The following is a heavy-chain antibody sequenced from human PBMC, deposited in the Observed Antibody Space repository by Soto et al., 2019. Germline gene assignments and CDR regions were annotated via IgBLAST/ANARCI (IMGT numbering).Heavy chain of an antibody. V-gene: IGHV4-59*08. D-gene: IGHD3-10*01. Sequence: QVQLQESGPGLVKPSETLSLTCTVSGGSISSYYWSWIRQPPGKGLEWIGYIYYSGSTNYNPSLKSLVTMSVDTSKNQFSLKLSSVTAADTAVYYCARRGWFGESGWFDPWGQGTLVTVSS. CDR1: GGSISSYY. CDR3: ARRGWFGESGWFDP. J-gene: IGHJ5*02. CDR2: IYYSGST.